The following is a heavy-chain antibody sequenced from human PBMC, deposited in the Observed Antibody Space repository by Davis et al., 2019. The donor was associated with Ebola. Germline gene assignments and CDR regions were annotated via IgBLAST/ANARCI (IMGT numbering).Heavy chain of an antibody. V-gene: IGHV4-39*07. CDR3: ARGHWNLGVGWFDP. Sequence: SETLSLTCTVSGGSISSSSYYWGWIRQPPGKGLEWIGSIYYSGTTNYNPSLKSRVTISVDRSKNQFSLKLSSVTAADTAVYYCARGHWNLGVGWFDPWGQGTLVTVSS. J-gene: IGHJ5*02. D-gene: IGHD1-7*01. CDR2: IYYSGTT. CDR1: GGSISSSSYY.